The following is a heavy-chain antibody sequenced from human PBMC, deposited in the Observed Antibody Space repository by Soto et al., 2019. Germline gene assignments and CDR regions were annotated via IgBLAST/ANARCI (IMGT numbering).Heavy chain of an antibody. J-gene: IGHJ6*02. CDR1: GFTFSSSG. Sequence: QVQLVESGGGVVQPVRSLRLSCAASGFTFSSSGMHWVSQAPGKGLEWVAVIWYDGSNKYYSDSVNGQFTISRDNSKTTLYLQISSLRAEDTAVYYCGRGVSPTPCNGMDVWGQGTTVNVSS. CDR2: IWYDGSNK. CDR3: GRGVSPTPCNGMDV. V-gene: IGHV3-33*01.